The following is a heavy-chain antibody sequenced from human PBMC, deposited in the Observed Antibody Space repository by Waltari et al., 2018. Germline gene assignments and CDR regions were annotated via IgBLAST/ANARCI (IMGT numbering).Heavy chain of an antibody. CDR2: INHSGST. D-gene: IGHD3-16*02. CDR3: ARGRNDYVWGSYRYTASFDY. J-gene: IGHJ4*02. Sequence: QVQLQQWGAGLLKPSETLSLTCTVYGGSFSGYYCSWIRQPTWRGLEWIGEINHSGSTNYNPSLKSRVPISVDTSKNQFSLKLSSVTAADTAVYYCARGRNDYVWGSYRYTASFDYWGQGTLVTVSS. CDR1: GGSFSGYY. V-gene: IGHV4-34*01.